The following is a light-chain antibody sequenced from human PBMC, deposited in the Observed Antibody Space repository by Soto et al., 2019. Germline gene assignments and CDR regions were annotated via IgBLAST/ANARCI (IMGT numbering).Light chain of an antibody. Sequence: QSVLTQPASVSGSPGQSITISCTGTSSDVGGYNYVSWYQQHPGKAPKLMIYEVSSRPSGVSNRFSGSKSGNTASLTISGLQAEDEADYYCSSYTSSSTYVFGTG. CDR1: SSDVGGYNY. CDR3: SSYTSSSTYV. CDR2: EVS. V-gene: IGLV2-14*01. J-gene: IGLJ1*01.